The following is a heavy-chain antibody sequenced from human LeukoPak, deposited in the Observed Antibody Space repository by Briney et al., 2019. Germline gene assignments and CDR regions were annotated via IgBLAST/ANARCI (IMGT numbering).Heavy chain of an antibody. CDR3: ARKAVVYDNWFDP. D-gene: IGHD2-8*02. CDR1: GGSISSGSYY. CDR2: IYYSGST. J-gene: IGHJ5*02. V-gene: IGHV4-61*10. Sequence: SETLSLTCTVSGGSISSGSYYWSWIRQPAGKGLEWTGYIYYSGSTNYNPSLKSRVTISVDTSKNQFSLKLSSVTAADTAVYYCARKAVVYDNWFDPWGQGTLVTVSS.